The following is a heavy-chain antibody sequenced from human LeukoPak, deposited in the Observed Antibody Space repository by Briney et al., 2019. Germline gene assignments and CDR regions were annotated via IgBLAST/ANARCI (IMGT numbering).Heavy chain of an antibody. CDR3: AREISDDILTGYYIGYNWFDP. CDR1: GFTFSSYS. CDR2: ISSSSSYI. J-gene: IGHJ5*02. V-gene: IGHV3-21*01. D-gene: IGHD3-9*01. Sequence: PGGSLRPSCAASGFTFSSYSMNWVRQAPGKGLEWVSSISSSSSYIYYADSVKGRFTISRDNAKNSLYLQMNSLRAEDTAVYYCAREISDDILTGYYIGYNWFDPWGQGTLVTVSS.